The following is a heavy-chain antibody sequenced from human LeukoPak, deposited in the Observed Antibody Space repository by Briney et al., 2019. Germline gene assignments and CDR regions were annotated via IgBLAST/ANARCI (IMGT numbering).Heavy chain of an antibody. CDR1: GGSFSGYY. CDR2: INHSGST. Sequence: PSETLSLTCAVYGGSFSGYYWSWIRQPPGKGLEWIGEINHSGSTNYNPSLKSRVTISVDTSKNQFSLRLTSVTAADTAVYYCARDRLRGSSSWYWRFDPWGQGTLVTASS. V-gene: IGHV4-34*01. D-gene: IGHD6-13*01. J-gene: IGHJ5*02. CDR3: ARDRLRGSSSWYWRFDP.